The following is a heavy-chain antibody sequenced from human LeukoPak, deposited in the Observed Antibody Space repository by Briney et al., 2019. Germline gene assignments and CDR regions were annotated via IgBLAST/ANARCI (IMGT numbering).Heavy chain of an antibody. CDR2: INTDGSST. CDR1: GFTFSAKW. D-gene: IGHD3-3*01. J-gene: IGHJ4*02. V-gene: IGHV3-74*01. Sequence: GGSLRLSCAASGFTFSAKWMHWVRQAPGKGLVCVSRINTDGSSTNYADSVKGRFTISRDNAKNTVYLQMNSLRAEDTAVYYCVKSGVDYWGQGTLVTVSS. CDR3: VKSGVDY.